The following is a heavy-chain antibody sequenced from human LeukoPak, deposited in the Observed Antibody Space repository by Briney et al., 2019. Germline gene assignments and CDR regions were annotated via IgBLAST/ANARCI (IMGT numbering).Heavy chain of an antibody. CDR2: IVGSGGIT. CDR3: AKDQWPDSSGLYYYYYGMDV. Sequence: PGGSLRLSCAASGFTFSSDAMSWVRQAPGKGLEWVSAIVGSGGITYYADSVKGRLTISRDNSKNTLDLQMNSLRAEDTAVYYCAKDQWPDSSGLYYYYYGMDVWGQGTTVTVSS. D-gene: IGHD6-19*01. V-gene: IGHV3-23*01. CDR1: GFTFSSDA. J-gene: IGHJ6*02.